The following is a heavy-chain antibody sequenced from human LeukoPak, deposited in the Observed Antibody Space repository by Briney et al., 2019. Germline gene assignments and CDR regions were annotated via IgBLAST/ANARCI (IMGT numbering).Heavy chain of an antibody. J-gene: IGHJ4*02. CDR2: ISSSSSYI. V-gene: IGHV3-21*01. CDR1: GFTFSSYW. Sequence: GGSLRLSCAASGFTFSSYWMSWVRQAPGKGLEWVSSISSSSSYIYYADSVKGRFTISRDNAKNSLYLQMNSLRAEDTAVYYCARDFDYGGNTFDYWGQGTLVTVSS. D-gene: IGHD4-23*01. CDR3: ARDFDYGGNTFDY.